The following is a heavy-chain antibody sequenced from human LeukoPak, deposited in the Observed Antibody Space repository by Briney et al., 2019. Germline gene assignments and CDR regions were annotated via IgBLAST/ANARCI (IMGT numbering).Heavy chain of an antibody. CDR1: GGTFCSYA. CDR2: IIPIFGTA. Sequence: ASVNVSCKASGGTFCSYAISWVRQAPGQGLEWMGGIIPIFGTANYAQKFQGRVTITADESTSTAYMELSSLRSEDTAVYYCAREASSYGSGSYFFDYWGQGTLVTVSS. V-gene: IGHV1-69*01. J-gene: IGHJ4*02. CDR3: AREASSYGSGSYFFDY. D-gene: IGHD3-10*01.